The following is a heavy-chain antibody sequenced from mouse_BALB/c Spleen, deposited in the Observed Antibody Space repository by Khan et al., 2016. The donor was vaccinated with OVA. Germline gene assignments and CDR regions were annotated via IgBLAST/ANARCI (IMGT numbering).Heavy chain of an antibody. Sequence: QVQLQQSGTELARPGASVNLSCKASGYTFTDFYINWVKQRSGQGREWIGEISPGSGDTYYNEKFKGKATLTADKSSSTAYMQPSSLTSKASAVYFCARTNYFGYTFAYWGQGTLVTVSA. V-gene: IGHV1-77*01. CDR3: ARTNYFGYTFAY. J-gene: IGHJ3*01. CDR1: GYTFTDFY. D-gene: IGHD1-2*01. CDR2: ISPGSGDT.